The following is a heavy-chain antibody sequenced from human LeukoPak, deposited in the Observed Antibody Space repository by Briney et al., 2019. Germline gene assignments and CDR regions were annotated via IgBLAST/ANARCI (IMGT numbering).Heavy chain of an antibody. CDR1: GFTFSSCA. CDR3: TTDGLH. V-gene: IGHV3-15*01. CDR2: IKSKTDGGTA. J-gene: IGHJ4*02. Sequence: GGSLRLFCAASGFTFSSCAMSWVRQAPGKGLEWVGRIKSKTDGGTADYAAPVTGRLTISRDDSKNTLYLQMNSLKSEDTAVYYCTTDGLHWGQGTLVTVSS.